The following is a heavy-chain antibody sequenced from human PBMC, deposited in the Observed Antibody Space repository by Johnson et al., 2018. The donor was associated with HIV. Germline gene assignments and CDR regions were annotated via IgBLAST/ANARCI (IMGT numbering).Heavy chain of an antibody. J-gene: IGHJ3*02. CDR1: GFTFDDYG. D-gene: IGHD5-24*01. CDR2: INWNGGST. Sequence: VQLVESRGVLVRPGGSLRLSCKASGFTFDDYGMSWVRQAPGKGLEWVSSINWNGGSTGYADSVKGRFTVSRDNAKNTLYLQMNSLRAEDTAVYYCAFPTGATTAFDIWGQGTMVTVSS. V-gene: IGHV3-20*04. CDR3: AFPTGATTAFDI.